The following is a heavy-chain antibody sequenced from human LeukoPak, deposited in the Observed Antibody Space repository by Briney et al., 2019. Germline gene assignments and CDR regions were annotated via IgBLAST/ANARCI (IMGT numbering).Heavy chain of an antibody. CDR3: AREFGHNRWYFDY. Sequence: GGSLRLSCAAAGLTFSNYGMHWVRQAPGKGLEWVTVVSADGRTQLYSDSVKGRFTISRDNSLNTLHLQMNSLRTEDTAVYYCAREFGHNRWYFDYWGQGALVTVSS. V-gene: IGHV3-30*03. D-gene: IGHD5-24*01. CDR1: GLTFSNYG. CDR2: VSADGRTQ. J-gene: IGHJ4*02.